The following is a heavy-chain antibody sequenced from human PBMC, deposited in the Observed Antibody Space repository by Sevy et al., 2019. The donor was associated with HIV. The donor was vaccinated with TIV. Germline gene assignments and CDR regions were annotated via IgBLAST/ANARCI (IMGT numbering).Heavy chain of an antibody. CDR2: IKQDGSEK. CDR1: GFTFSSYC. CDR3: ARVYCSGGVCYSFYAFDI. Sequence: GGSLRLSCAASGFTFSSYCLSWVRQAPGKGLEWVANIKQDGSEKYYVDSVKGRFTISRDNPKNSLYLQMNSLRAEDTAVYYCARVYCSGGVCYSFYAFDIWGQGILVTVSS. V-gene: IGHV3-7*01. D-gene: IGHD2-15*01. J-gene: IGHJ3*02.